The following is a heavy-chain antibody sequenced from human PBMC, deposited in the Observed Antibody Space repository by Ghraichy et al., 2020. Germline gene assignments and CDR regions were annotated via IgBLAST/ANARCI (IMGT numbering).Heavy chain of an antibody. CDR3: VRSGAPMRGIAAAGYYFV. J-gene: IGHJ4*02. D-gene: IGHD6-13*01. V-gene: IGHV4-61*01. Sequence: SETLSLTCTVSGASVSSMFYYWTWIRQPPGKGLEWIGYINDNGQTNYNPSLKSRVTISRDTSKNHFSLRLTSVTPADTAVYYCVRSGAPMRGIAAAGYYFVWGQGTLVAVSS. CDR2: INDNGQT. CDR1: GASVSSMFYY.